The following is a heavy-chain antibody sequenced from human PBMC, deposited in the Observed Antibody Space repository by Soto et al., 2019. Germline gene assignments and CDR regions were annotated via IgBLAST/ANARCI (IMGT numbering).Heavy chain of an antibody. J-gene: IGHJ6*02. CDR1: GFTFSSYG. V-gene: IGHV3-30*18. Sequence: QAGGSLRLSCAASGFTFSSYGMHWVRQAPGKGLEWVAVISYDGSNKYYADSVKGRFTISRDNSKNTLYLQMNSLRAEDTAVYYCAKDFRWFGELVYYYGMDVWGQGTTVTVSS. CDR2: ISYDGSNK. D-gene: IGHD3-10*01. CDR3: AKDFRWFGELVYYYGMDV.